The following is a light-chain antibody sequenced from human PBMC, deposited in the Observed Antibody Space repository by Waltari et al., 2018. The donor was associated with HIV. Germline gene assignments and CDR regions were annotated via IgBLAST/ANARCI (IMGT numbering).Light chain of an antibody. V-gene: IGLV1-44*01. Sequence: QSVLTQPPSVSGTPGQRVTISCSGRNSNIGSNTVNWYRQFPGTAPKLLIYGNNQRPSGVPDRFSGSKSGTSASLAITGLQSEDEADYYCGTWDSSLSAGLFGGGTKLTVL. J-gene: IGLJ3*02. CDR1: NSNIGSNT. CDR3: GTWDSSLSAGL. CDR2: GNN.